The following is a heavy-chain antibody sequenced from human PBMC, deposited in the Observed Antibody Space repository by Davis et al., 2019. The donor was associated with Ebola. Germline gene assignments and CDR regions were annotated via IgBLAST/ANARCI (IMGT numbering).Heavy chain of an antibody. CDR1: GVTVSSNGVA. Sequence: PSETLSLTCAISGVTVSSNGVAWNWIRQSPSRGFEWLGRTYYRSRWHFDYAVSVRSRITINPDTSKNQFSLHLNSVTPDDTAVYYCVRDSEIGPDVLDVWSQGTVVSVSS. V-gene: IGHV6-1*01. D-gene: IGHD2-8*01. CDR3: VRDSEIGPDVLDV. J-gene: IGHJ3*01. CDR2: TYYRSRWHF.